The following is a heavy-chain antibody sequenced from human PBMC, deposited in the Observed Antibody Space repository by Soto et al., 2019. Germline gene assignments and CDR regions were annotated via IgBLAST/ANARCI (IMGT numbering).Heavy chain of an antibody. J-gene: IGHJ4*02. CDR3: ARDFNDYSFPFGY. CDR2: LYDVDGS. V-gene: IGHV3-66*02. D-gene: IGHD4-4*01. CDR1: GLTVSGKKY. Sequence: PGGSLRLSCAAFGLTVSGKKYVAWVRQAPGKGLEWVSALYDVDGSFYADSVKGRFTTSSDSSKTTVYLQMNSLRVEDTAVYYCARDFNDYSFPFGYWGQGTLVTVSS.